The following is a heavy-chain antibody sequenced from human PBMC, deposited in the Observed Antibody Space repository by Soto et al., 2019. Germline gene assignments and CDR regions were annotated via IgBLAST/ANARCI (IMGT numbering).Heavy chain of an antibody. CDR2: IYYSGST. D-gene: IGHD2-8*02. CDR1: CDSISSSSYY. V-gene: IGHV4-39*02. Sequence: PSETLSHTCTVSCDSISSSSYYWGCLRQPPGKGLEWIGSIYYSGSTYYNPSLKSRVTIYVDTSKTQFSLRLTSVTAADTAVYYCARDKITGLFAYWGQGTLVTAPQ. CDR3: ARDKITGLFAY. J-gene: IGHJ4*02.